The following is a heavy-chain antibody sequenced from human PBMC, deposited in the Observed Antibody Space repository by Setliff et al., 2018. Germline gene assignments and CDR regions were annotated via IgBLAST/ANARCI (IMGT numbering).Heavy chain of an antibody. V-gene: IGHV3-7*01. CDR1: GFTFSSHW. Sequence: HPGGSLRLSCAASGFTFSSHWMTWVRQAPGKGLEWVANINQDGSETYYVDSLKGRFSVSRDNGKNSLYLQMNSLRAEDTAVYYCARGKDYSDGSGYPIFQHWGQGTPVTVSS. J-gene: IGHJ1*01. CDR2: INQDGSET. CDR3: ARGKDYSDGSGYPIFQH. D-gene: IGHD3-22*01.